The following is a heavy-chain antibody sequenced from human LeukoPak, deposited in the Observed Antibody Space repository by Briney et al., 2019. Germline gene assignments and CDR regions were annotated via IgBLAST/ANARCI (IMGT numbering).Heavy chain of an antibody. CDR3: ARDNSVGDNAWWFDP. Sequence: ASVKVSCKASGYTFTSYDINWVRQAAGLGLEWMGIIKPSGGSKIYAQKFQGRVIMTRDMSTSTVYMELSSLRSEDTAIYYCARDNSVGDNAWWFDPWGQGTLVTVSS. CDR1: GYTFTSYD. V-gene: IGHV1-46*01. J-gene: IGHJ5*02. D-gene: IGHD1-26*01. CDR2: IKPSGGSK.